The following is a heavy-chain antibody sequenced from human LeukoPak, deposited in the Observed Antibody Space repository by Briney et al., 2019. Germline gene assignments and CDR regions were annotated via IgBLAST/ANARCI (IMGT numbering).Heavy chain of an antibody. Sequence: GGSLRLSCAASGFTFSSYTMHWVRQAPGKGLEWVAVISYDGSNKYYADSVKGRFTISRDNSKNTLYLQMSSLRDEDTAVYCCARGMTTTETFDYWGQGTLVTVSS. D-gene: IGHD5-24*01. V-gene: IGHV3-30-3*01. CDR3: ARGMTTTETFDY. CDR2: ISYDGSNK. J-gene: IGHJ4*02. CDR1: GFTFSSYT.